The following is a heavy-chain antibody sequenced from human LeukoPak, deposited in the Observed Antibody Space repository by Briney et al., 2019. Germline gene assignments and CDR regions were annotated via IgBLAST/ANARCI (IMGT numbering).Heavy chain of an antibody. Sequence: GESLKISCQGSGYRITSYWIAWVRQMPGKGLEWMGIIYPGDSETRYSPSFQGQVTISADKSITTAYLQWSSLKASDTAMYYCATRVADYFDSSGYSGYFFDSWGQGTQVTVSS. J-gene: IGHJ4*02. D-gene: IGHD3-22*01. CDR1: GYRITSYW. V-gene: IGHV5-51*01. CDR3: ATRVADYFDSSGYSGYFFDS. CDR2: IYPGDSET.